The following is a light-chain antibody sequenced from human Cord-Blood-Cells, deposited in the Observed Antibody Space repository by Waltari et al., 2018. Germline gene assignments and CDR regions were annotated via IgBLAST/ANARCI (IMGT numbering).Light chain of an antibody. CDR2: WAS. CDR3: QQYYSTPPA. J-gene: IGKJ1*01. V-gene: IGKV4-1*01. CDR1: QSVLYSSNNKNY. Sequence: DIVMTQYPDSLAVSLGERATINCKSSQSVLYSSNNKNYLDWYQQKPGQPPKLLIYWASTRESGVPDRVSGSGSGTDFTRTISSLQAEDVAVYYCQQYYSTPPAFGQGTKVEIK.